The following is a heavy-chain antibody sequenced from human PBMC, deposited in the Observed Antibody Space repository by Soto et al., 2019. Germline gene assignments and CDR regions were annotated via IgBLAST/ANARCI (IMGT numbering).Heavy chain of an antibody. J-gene: IGHJ5*02. Sequence: QVQVVQSGAEVKKPGASVKVSCKASGYTFTGYQMHWVRQAPGQGLEWMGWCNPTSGGTNSAQKFQGRVTMTGDTSISTAYMELNRLTSDDTAVYFCARGRTIVSPGTWGQGTLGSVSS. CDR1: GYTFTGYQ. CDR2: CNPTSGGT. V-gene: IGHV1-2*02. CDR3: ARGRTIVSPGT. D-gene: IGHD2-21*01.